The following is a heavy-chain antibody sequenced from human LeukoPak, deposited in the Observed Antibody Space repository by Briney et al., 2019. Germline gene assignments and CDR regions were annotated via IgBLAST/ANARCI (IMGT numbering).Heavy chain of an antibody. CDR1: GGSISSGGYS. D-gene: IGHD3-22*01. Sequence: SQTLSLTCAVSGGSISSGGYSWSWIRQPPGKGLEWIGYIYHSGSTYYNPSLKSRVTISVDRSKNQFSLKLSSVTAADTAVYYCARDGDYYDSSGPIWGQGTMVTVSS. V-gene: IGHV4-30-2*01. J-gene: IGHJ3*02. CDR2: IYHSGST. CDR3: ARDGDYYDSSGPI.